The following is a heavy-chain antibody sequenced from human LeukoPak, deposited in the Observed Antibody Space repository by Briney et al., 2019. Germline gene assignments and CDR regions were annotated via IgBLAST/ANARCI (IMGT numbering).Heavy chain of an antibody. CDR3: ARDGVYSTNFDAFDI. Sequence: GASVKVSCRPSGYTFSNYYMHWVRQAPGQGPEWMGWINPKSGGTDYAQRFQGRVTMTRNTSISTAHMELSGLRSDDTAVYYFARDGVYSTNFDAFDIWGQGTMVTVSS. V-gene: IGHV1-2*02. CDR1: GYTFSNYY. D-gene: IGHD6-13*01. J-gene: IGHJ3*02. CDR2: INPKSGGT.